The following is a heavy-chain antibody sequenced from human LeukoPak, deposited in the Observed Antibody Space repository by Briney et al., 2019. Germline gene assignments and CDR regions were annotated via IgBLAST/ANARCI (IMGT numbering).Heavy chain of an antibody. V-gene: IGHV3-7*01. Sequence: GGSLRLSCAASGFTFSSNWMSWVRQAPGKGLEWVANIKQDGSEKYYVDSVKGRFTISRDNAKNSLYLQMNSLRAEDTAVYYCARSGSKNSSSWYDAFDIWGQGTMVTVSS. D-gene: IGHD6-13*01. CDR3: ARSGSKNSSSWYDAFDI. CDR1: GFTFSSNW. J-gene: IGHJ3*02. CDR2: IKQDGSEK.